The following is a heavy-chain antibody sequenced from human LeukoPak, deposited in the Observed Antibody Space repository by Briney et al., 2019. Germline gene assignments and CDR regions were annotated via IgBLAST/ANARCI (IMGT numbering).Heavy chain of an antibody. CDR1: GGSFSGYY. V-gene: IGHV4-34*01. J-gene: IGHJ4*02. CDR2: INHSGST. D-gene: IGHD3-16*02. CDR3: ARARGYRPYYFDY. Sequence: PSETLSLTCAVYGGSFSGYYWSWIRQPPGKGLEWIGEINHSGSTNYNPSLKSRVTISVDTSKNQFSLKLSSVTAADTAVYYCARARGYRPYYFDYWGQGTLVTVSS.